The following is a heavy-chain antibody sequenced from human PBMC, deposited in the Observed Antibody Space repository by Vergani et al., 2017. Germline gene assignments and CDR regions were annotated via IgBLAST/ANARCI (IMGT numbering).Heavy chain of an antibody. V-gene: IGHV3-7*03. D-gene: IGHD2-21*01. Sequence: EVQLVESGGGLVQPGGSLRLSCATSGFVFTDFWMDWVRQTPEKGLEWVANIKQGGTQKIYADSVKGRFTISRDNSKDTLYLQMNSLRVEDTAIYYCAKARDPNCKGGNCYSYYYGLDLWGQGTTVTVSS. CDR2: IKQGGTQK. CDR1: GFVFTDFW. CDR3: AKARDPNCKGGNCYSYYYGLDL. J-gene: IGHJ6*02.